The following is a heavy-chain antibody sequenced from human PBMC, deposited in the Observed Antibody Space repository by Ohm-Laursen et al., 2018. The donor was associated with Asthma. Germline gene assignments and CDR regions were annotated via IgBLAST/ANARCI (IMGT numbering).Heavy chain of an antibody. CDR1: GGSVSGYY. CDR2: MHSSGCA. CDR3: AGLDWALSLFDP. D-gene: IGHD3-9*01. V-gene: IGHV4-59*02. Sequence: TLSLTCAVFGGSVSGYYWSWVRQPPGRELEWIAYMHSSGCANYNPSLQSRVTLSVDTSTNQVSLRLSSVNAAGPAVYFWAGLDWALSLFDPWGQGALVTVSS. J-gene: IGHJ5*02.